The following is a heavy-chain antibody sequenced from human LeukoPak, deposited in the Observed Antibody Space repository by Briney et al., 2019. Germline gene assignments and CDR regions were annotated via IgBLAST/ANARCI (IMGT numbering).Heavy chain of an antibody. V-gene: IGHV4-59*08. J-gene: IGHJ4*02. CDR3: ARRKVGATTFYNFDY. D-gene: IGHD1-26*01. Sequence: SETLSLTCTVSGGSISSYYWSWIRQPPGKGLEWIGYIYYSGSTNYNPSLKSRVTISVDTSKNQFSLKLSSVTAADTAVYYCARRKVGATTFYNFDYWGQGTLVTVSS. CDR1: GGSISSYY. CDR2: IYYSGST.